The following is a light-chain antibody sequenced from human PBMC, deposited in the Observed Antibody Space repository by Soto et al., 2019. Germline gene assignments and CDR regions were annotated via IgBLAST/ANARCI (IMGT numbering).Light chain of an antibody. CDR1: QSVSNNY. V-gene: IGKV3D-20*02. CDR2: DTS. J-gene: IGKJ5*01. Sequence: EIVLTQSPGTLSLSPGERATLSCRASQSVSNNYLAWYQQEPGQAPRLLIYDTSTRATGIPARFSGSGSGTEFTLTISSLEPEDFGVYYCQQRGSWPPTFGQGTRLEI. CDR3: QQRGSWPPT.